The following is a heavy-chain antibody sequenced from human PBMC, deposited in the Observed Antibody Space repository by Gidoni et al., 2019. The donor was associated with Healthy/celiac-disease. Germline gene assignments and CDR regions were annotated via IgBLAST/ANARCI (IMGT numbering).Heavy chain of an antibody. CDR3: AKGRYDYGDYVHQYGMDV. J-gene: IGHJ6*02. V-gene: IGHV3-9*01. Sequence: EVQLVESGGGLVQPGRSLRLSCAASGFTFDDYAMHWVRQAPGKGLEWVSGISWNSGSIGYADSVKGRFTISRDNAKNSLYLQMNSLRAEDTALYYCAKGRYDYGDYVHQYGMDVWGQGTTVTVSS. CDR2: ISWNSGSI. CDR1: GFTFDDYA. D-gene: IGHD4-17*01.